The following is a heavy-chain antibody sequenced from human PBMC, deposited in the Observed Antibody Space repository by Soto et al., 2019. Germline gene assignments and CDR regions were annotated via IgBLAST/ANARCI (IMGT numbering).Heavy chain of an antibody. CDR1: GFTFSSYG. CDR3: AKDGWDYDFWSGYLPSGMDV. CDR2: ISYDGSNK. Sequence: GGSLRLSCAASGFTFSSYGMHWGRQAPGKGLEWVAVISYDGSNKYYADSVKGRFTISRDNSKNTLYLQMNSLRAEDTAVYYCAKDGWDYDFWSGYLPSGMDVWGQGTTVTVSS. J-gene: IGHJ6*02. D-gene: IGHD3-3*01. V-gene: IGHV3-30*18.